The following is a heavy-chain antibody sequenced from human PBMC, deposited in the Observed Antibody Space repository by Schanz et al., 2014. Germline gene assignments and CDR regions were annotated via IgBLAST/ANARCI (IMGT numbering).Heavy chain of an antibody. V-gene: IGHV4-34*01. D-gene: IGHD2-2*01. CDR1: GGSFSGYY. CDR3: ARGEWSTSQFDY. CDR2: INHSGST. J-gene: IGHJ4*01. Sequence: QVQLQQWGAGLLKPSETLSLTCAVYGGSFSGYYWSWIRQPPGKGLEWIGEINHSGSTIYNPSLKSRVTISVDTSKNQFSLKLSSVTAADTAVYYCARGEWSTSQFDYWGHGTLVTVSS.